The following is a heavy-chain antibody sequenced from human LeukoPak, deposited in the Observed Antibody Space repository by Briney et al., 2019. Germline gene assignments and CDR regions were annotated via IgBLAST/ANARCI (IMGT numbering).Heavy chain of an antibody. V-gene: IGHV3-30*02. CDR3: AKGRYYNILTGYYVRGGLDY. CDR2: IWYDGSNK. Sequence: PGGSLRLSCAAFGFTFSSYGMHWVRQAPGKGLEWVAFIWYDGSNKYYADSVKGRFTISRDNSKNTLYLQMNSLRAEDTAVYYCAKGRYYNILTGYYVRGGLDYWGLGTLVTVSS. CDR1: GFTFSSYG. D-gene: IGHD3-9*01. J-gene: IGHJ4*02.